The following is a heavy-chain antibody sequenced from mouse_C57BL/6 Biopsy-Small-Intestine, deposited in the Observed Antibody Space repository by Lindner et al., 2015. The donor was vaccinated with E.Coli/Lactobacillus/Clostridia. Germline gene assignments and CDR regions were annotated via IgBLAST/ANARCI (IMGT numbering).Heavy chain of an antibody. Sequence: VQLQESGGGLVKPGGSLKLSCAASGFTFSSYAMSWVRQTPEKRLEWVATISDGGSYTYYPDTMERRFIISRDNTKKTLYLQMSSLRSEDTALYYCASPGSSYAWFAYWGQGTLVTVSA. D-gene: IGHD1-1*01. CDR2: ISDGGSYT. V-gene: IGHV5-9-3*01. J-gene: IGHJ3*01. CDR3: ASPGSSYAWFAY. CDR1: GFTFSSYA.